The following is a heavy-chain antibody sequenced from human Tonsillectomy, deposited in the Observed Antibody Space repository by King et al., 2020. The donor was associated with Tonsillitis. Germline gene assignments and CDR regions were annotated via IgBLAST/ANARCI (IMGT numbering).Heavy chain of an antibody. V-gene: IGHV3-48*01. J-gene: IGHJ4*02. CDR3: ARSYSDILPGYYLSGAFDY. Sequence: VQLVESGGGLVQPGGSLRLSCEASGFTFSSYGMNWVRQAPGKGLEWVSYSSGSSSVIYHADSVKVRFTISRDTAKNSLYLQMNSLRAEDTAVYHCARSYSDILPGYYLSGAFDYWGQGTLVTVSS. CDR1: GFTFSSYG. D-gene: IGHD3-9*01. CDR2: SSGSSSVI.